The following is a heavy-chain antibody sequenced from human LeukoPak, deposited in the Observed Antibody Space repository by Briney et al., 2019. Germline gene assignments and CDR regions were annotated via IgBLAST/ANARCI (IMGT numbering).Heavy chain of an antibody. J-gene: IGHJ5*02. CDR2: IKQDGSEK. CDR3: ARHGSRRGAWFDP. D-gene: IGHD3-10*01. Sequence: GGSLRLSCAASGFTFNTYWMNWVRQAPGKGLEWVANIKQDGSEKSYVDSVKGRFTISRDNAKNSLHLQMSSLRAEDTAVYYCARHGSRRGAWFDPWGQGTLVTVSS. CDR1: GFTFNTYW. V-gene: IGHV3-7*01.